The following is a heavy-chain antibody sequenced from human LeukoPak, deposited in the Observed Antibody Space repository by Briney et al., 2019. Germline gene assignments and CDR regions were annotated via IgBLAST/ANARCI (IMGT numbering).Heavy chain of an antibody. CDR3: ARDQYGMDV. V-gene: IGHV4-59*01. CDR1: GGSISSYY. CDR2: IYYSGST. Sequence: PSETLPLTCTVSGGSISSYYWSWIRQPPGKGLEWIGYIYYSGSTNYNPSLKSRVTISVDTSKNQFSLKLSSVTAADTAVYYCARDQYGMDVWGQGTTVTVSS. J-gene: IGHJ6*02.